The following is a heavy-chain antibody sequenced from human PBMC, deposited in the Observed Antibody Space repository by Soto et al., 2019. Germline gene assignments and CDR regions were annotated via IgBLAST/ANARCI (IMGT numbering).Heavy chain of an antibody. CDR3: ARVGPYYDILTGYSVDAFDI. V-gene: IGHV1-2*04. J-gene: IGHJ3*02. CDR1: GYTFTGYY. Sequence: ASVKVSCKASGYTFTGYYMHWVRQAPGQRLEYMRWINPNSGGTNYAQKLQGWVNMTRDTSISTANMELSRLRSDDTAVYYCARVGPYYDILTGYSVDAFDIWGQGTMVTVSS. CDR2: INPNSGGT. D-gene: IGHD3-9*01.